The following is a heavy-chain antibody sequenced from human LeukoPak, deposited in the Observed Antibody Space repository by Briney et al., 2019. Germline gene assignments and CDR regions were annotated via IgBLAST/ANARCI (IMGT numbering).Heavy chain of an antibody. Sequence: GGSLRLSCAASGFTFSTYAMDWVRQAPGKGLEWVSYLSSSSSVIYHADSVKGRFTISRDNAKNSLYLQMNSLRAEDTAVYYCAKVRTEPPYYYYYTDVWGKGTTVTISS. J-gene: IGHJ6*03. CDR1: GFTFSTYA. D-gene: IGHD2-2*01. V-gene: IGHV3-48*04. CDR3: AKVRTEPPYYYYYTDV. CDR2: LSSSSSVI.